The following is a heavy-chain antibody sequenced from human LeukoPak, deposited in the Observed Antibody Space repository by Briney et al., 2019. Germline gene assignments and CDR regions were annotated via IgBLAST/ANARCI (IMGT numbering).Heavy chain of an antibody. Sequence: ASVKVSCKASGYIFTSYGISWVRLAPGQGLEWMGWISAYNGNTNYAHKLQVRVTMTTDTSTSTAYMELRSLRSDDTAVYYCARGVPDHWGDYYYMDVWGKGTTVTISS. J-gene: IGHJ6*03. D-gene: IGHD2-2*01. CDR3: ARGVPDHWGDYYYMDV. V-gene: IGHV1-18*01. CDR1: GYIFTSYG. CDR2: ISAYNGNT.